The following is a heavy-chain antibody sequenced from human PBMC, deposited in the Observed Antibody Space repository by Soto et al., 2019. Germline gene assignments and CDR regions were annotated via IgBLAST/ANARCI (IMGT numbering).Heavy chain of an antibody. CDR3: AKASGSIVVVPAAMTY. D-gene: IGHD2-2*01. J-gene: IGHJ4*02. Sequence: GGSLRLSCAASGFTLSSYAMSWVRQAPGKGLEWVSAISGSGGSTYYADSVKGRFTISRDNSKNTLYLQMNSLRAEDTAVYYCAKASGSIVVVPAAMTYWGQGTLVTVSS. CDR2: ISGSGGST. CDR1: GFTLSSYA. V-gene: IGHV3-23*01.